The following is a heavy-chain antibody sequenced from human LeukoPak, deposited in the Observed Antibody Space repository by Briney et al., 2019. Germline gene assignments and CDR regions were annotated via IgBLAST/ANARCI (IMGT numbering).Heavy chain of an antibody. D-gene: IGHD1-26*01. J-gene: IGHJ4*02. CDR2: IIPIFGTA. CDR1: GGTFSSYA. V-gene: IGHV1-69*13. Sequence: ASVKVSCKASGGTFSSYAISWVRQAPGQGLEWMGGIIPIFGTANYAQKFQGRVTITADESTSTAYMELSSLRSEDTAVYYCASTPSGSYPYDYWGQGTLVIVSS. CDR3: ASTPSGSYPYDY.